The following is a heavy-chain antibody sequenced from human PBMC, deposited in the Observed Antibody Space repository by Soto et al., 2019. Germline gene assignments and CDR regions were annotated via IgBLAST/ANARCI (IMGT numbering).Heavy chain of an antibody. CDR1: GYTFTTYG. D-gene: IGHD3-16*01. Sequence: GASVKVSCEASGYTFTTYGISWVRQAPGQGLEWMGWISGYNGHTKYAQKFQGRVTMTTDTSTSTVYMDLRSLRSDDTAVYYCAREGEMPYYYYGLDVWGQGTTVTVSS. J-gene: IGHJ6*02. V-gene: IGHV1-18*01. CDR2: ISGYNGHT. CDR3: AREGEMPYYYYGLDV.